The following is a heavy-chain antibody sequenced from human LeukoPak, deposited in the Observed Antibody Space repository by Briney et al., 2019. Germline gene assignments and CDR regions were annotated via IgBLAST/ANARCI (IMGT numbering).Heavy chain of an antibody. CDR1: GFTFSSYA. CDR3: AKDSGRGVRYFDWLLLLTLDY. J-gene: IGHJ4*02. V-gene: IGHV3-23*01. D-gene: IGHD3-9*01. Sequence: SGGSLRLSCAASGFTFSSYAMSWVRQAPGKGLEWVSAISGSGGSTYYADSVKGRFTISRDNSKNTLYLQMNSLRAEDTAVYYCAKDSGRGVRYFDWLLLLTLDYWGQGTLVTVSS. CDR2: ISGSGGST.